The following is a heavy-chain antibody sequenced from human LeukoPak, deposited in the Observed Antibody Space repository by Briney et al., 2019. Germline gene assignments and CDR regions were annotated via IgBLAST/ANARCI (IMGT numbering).Heavy chain of an antibody. CDR2: ISSSSSYI. V-gene: IGHV3-21*01. CDR1: GFTFSSYS. CDR3: ARDSGIMITFGGVIPGGY. Sequence: GGSLRLSCVASGFTFSSYSMNWVRQAPGKGLEWVSSISSSSSYIYYADSVKGRFTISRDNAKNSLYLQMNSLRAEDTAVYYCARDSGIMITFGGVIPGGYWGQGTLVTVSS. D-gene: IGHD3-16*02. J-gene: IGHJ4*02.